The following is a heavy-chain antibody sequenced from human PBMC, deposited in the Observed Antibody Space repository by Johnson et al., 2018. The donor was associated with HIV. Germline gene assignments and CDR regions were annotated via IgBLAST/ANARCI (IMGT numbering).Heavy chain of an antibody. CDR2: ISYDGSNK. CDR3: ALGTHSFNI. V-gene: IGHV3-30-3*01. D-gene: IGHD3-3*02. Sequence: QVQLVESGGGVVQPGRSLRLSCAASGFTFSSYAMHWVRQAPGKGLEWVAVISYDGSNKYYADSVKGRFTISRDNAKNSLYLQMNSLRADDTALYYCALGTHSFNIWGQGTMVTVSS. J-gene: IGHJ3*02. CDR1: GFTFSSYA.